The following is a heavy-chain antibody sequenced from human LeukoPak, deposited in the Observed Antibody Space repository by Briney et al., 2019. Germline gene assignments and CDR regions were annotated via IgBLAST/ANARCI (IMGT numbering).Heavy chain of an antibody. CDR2: ISSSGSTI. D-gene: IGHD3-22*01. V-gene: IGHV3-11*01. CDR1: GFTFSDYY. J-gene: IGHJ4*02. Sequence: GGSLRLSCAASGFTFSDYYMSWIRQAPGKGLEWVSYISSSGSTIYYADSVKGRFTIPRDNAKNSLYLQMNSLRAEDTAVYYCAREVDSSGYYIDYWGQGTLVTVSS. CDR3: AREVDSSGYYIDY.